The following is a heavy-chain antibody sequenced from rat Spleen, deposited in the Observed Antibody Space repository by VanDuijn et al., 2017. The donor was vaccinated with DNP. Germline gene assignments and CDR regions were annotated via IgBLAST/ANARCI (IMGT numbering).Heavy chain of an antibody. CDR2: ISPSGGST. CDR1: GFTFSNYG. V-gene: IGHV5-19*01. CDR3: ATERHYSSYSDYWYFDF. J-gene: IGHJ1*01. Sequence: EVQLVESGGGLVQPGRSLKLSCAASGFTFSNYGMHWIRQAPTKGLEWVASISPSGGSTYDRDSVKGRFTISRDNAKSTLYLQMDSLRSEDTATYYCATERHYSSYSDYWYFDFWGPGTMVTVSS. D-gene: IGHD1-2*01.